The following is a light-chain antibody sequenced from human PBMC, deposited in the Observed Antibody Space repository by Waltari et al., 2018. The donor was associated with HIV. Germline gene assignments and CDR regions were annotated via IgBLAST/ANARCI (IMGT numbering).Light chain of an antibody. V-gene: IGLV1-47*01. J-gene: IGLJ2*01. CDR3: AACDDSLSGHVV. CDR2: RRN. Sequence: QSVLTQPPSASGTPGPRVTISCSGSRSNIGSNYVYWYQQRPESAPKLLIYRRNLRPCGVPGRFSGSKSGPSASLAISGLRSEDEADYSCAACDDSLSGHVVFGGGTKLTVL. CDR1: RSNIGSNY.